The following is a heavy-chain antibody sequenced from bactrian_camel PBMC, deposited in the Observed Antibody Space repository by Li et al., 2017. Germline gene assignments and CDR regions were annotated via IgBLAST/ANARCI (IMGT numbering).Heavy chain of an antibody. J-gene: IGHJ6*01. V-gene: IGHV3-2*01. CDR2: IYSDISNT. Sequence: HVQLVESGGGLVQPGGSLRLSCAASGFFFSSYYMNWVRQAPGKGLEWVSSIYSDISNTYYGDSVKGRFTISRDNAKNTLYLQMNSLKTEDTAVYYCATIHVRWKSVDPGYWGQGTQVTVS. D-gene: IGHD6*01. CDR3: ATIHVRWKSVDPGY. CDR1: GFFFSSYY.